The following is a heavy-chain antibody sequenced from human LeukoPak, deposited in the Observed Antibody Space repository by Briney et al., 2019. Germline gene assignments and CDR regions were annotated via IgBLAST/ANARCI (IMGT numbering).Heavy chain of an antibody. CDR3: ARAIAVAGPYYFDY. J-gene: IGHJ4*02. CDR1: GFTFSSYE. V-gene: IGHV3-48*03. Sequence: GGSLRLSCAASGFTFSSYEMNWLRQAPGKGLEWVSYINSSGRTKYIADSVRGRFTISRDNAKNSLSLQMNSLRAEDTAVYYCARAIAVAGPYYFDYWGQGTLVTVSS. D-gene: IGHD6-19*01. CDR2: INSSGRTK.